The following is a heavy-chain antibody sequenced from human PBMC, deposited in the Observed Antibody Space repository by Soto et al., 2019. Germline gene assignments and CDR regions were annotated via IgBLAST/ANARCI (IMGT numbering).Heavy chain of an antibody. CDR3: ARAIVGATSEYFDY. CDR1: GGSISSGDYY. CDR2: IYYSGST. V-gene: IGHV4-30-4*01. Sequence: SETLSLTCTVSGGSISSGDYYWSWIRQPPGKGLERIGYIYYSGSTYYNPSLKSRVTISVDTSKNQFSLKLSSVTAADTAVYYCARAIVGATSEYFDYWGQGTLVTVSS. J-gene: IGHJ4*02. D-gene: IGHD1-26*01.